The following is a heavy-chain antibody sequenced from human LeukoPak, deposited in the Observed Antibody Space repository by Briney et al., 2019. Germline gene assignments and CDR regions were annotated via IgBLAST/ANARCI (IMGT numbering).Heavy chain of an antibody. V-gene: IGHV3-21*01. CDR3: ARDRGKRYSGSYDLDY. J-gene: IGHJ4*02. Sequence: GGSLRLSCAASGFTFSSYSMNWVRQAPGKGLEWVSSISSSSSYIYYADSVKGRFTISRDNAKNSLYLQMNSLRAEDTAVYYCARDRGKRYSGSYDLDYWGQGTLVTVSS. CDR1: GFTFSSYS. CDR2: ISSSSSYI. D-gene: IGHD1-26*01.